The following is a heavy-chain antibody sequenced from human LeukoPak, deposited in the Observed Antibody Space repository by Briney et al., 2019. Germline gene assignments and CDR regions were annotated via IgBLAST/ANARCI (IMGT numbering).Heavy chain of an antibody. CDR3: ARDPALHFTIFGSLVTYFDY. CDR1: GYTFTGYY. J-gene: IGHJ4*02. V-gene: IGHV1-2*02. CDR2: INPNSGGT. Sequence: GASVKVSCKASGYTFTGYYMHWVRQAPGQGLEWMGWINPNSGGTNYAQKFQGRVTMTRDTSISTAYMELSRLRSDDTAVYYCARDPALHFTIFGSLVTYFDYWGQGTLVTVSS. D-gene: IGHD3-3*01.